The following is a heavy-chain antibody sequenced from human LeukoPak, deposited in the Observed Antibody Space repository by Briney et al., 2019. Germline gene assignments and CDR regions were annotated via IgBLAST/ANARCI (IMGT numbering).Heavy chain of an antibody. CDR2: IYSSGDT. D-gene: IGHD6-13*01. CDR3: AAYQQQLASDY. J-gene: IGHJ4*02. V-gene: IGHV4-4*07. Sequence: PSETLSLTCTVSGGPISSYYWSWIRQPAGKGLEWIGRIYSSGDTNYNPSLKSRVTMSIDTSKKQFSLNLSSVTAADTAVYYCAAYQQQLASDYWGQGTLVTVSS. CDR1: GGPISSYY.